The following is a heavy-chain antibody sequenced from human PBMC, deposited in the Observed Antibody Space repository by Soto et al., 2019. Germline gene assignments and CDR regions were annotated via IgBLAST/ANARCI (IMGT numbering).Heavy chain of an antibody. V-gene: IGHV3-48*02. CDR3: ARDGDRGYDMDV. CDR1: GFTFSTYN. CDR2: ITNTGETI. Sequence: EVQMVESGGGLVQPGGSLRLSCAGSGFTFSTYNMDWVRQAPGKGLEWISYITNTGETIYYADSVRGRFTISRDNAKNALFLQMNSLRDEDTAVYYCARDGDRGYDMDVWGQGPTVTVSS. J-gene: IGHJ6*02.